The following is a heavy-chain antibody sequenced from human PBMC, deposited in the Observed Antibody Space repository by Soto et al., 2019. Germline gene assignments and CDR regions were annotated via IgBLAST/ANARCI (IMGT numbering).Heavy chain of an antibody. V-gene: IGHV3-66*01. Sequence: GGSLRLSCAASGFTVSSNYMSWVRQAPGKGLEWVSVIYSGGSTYYADSVKGRFTISRDNSKNTLYLQMNSLRAEDTAVYYCARVGGYYGAYYFDYWGQGTLVTVSS. J-gene: IGHJ4*02. CDR2: IYSGGST. D-gene: IGHD4-17*01. CDR3: ARVGGYYGAYYFDY. CDR1: GFTVSSNY.